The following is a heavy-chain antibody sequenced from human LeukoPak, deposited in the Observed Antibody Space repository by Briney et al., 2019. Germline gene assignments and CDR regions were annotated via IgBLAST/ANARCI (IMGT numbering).Heavy chain of an antibody. Sequence: ASVKVSCTASGYTFTGYYIHWVRQAPGQGLEWMGRINPNSGDTNFAQKFQGRVTMTRDTSISTAYMELSRLRSDDTAKYYCAKDRNLWSGYADAFDIWGQGTVVTVSS. CDR3: AKDRNLWSGYADAFDI. J-gene: IGHJ3*02. D-gene: IGHD3-3*01. CDR1: GYTFTGYY. CDR2: INPNSGDT. V-gene: IGHV1-2*06.